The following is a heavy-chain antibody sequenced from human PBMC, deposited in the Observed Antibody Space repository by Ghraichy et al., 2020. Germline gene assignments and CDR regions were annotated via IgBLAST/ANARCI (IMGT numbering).Heavy chain of an antibody. D-gene: IGHD2-21*01. CDR2: MSYSGSA. CDR1: GGSISGYY. V-gene: IGHV4-59*01. CDR3: SRVNSDLNGLDV. J-gene: IGHJ6*02. Sequence: SETLSLTCTVSGGSISGYYWTWIRQPPGKGLEWIGYMSYSGSANYNPSLESRLTMSLYTSKNHFFLKLTSVTAADTALYYCSRVNSDLNGLDVWGQGTTVIVSS.